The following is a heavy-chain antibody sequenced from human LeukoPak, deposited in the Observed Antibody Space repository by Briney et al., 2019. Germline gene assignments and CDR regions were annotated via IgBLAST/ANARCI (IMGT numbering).Heavy chain of an antibody. D-gene: IGHD2-21*02. CDR1: GYTXTGYY. CDR2: INPNSGGT. Sequence: ASVKVSCKASGYTXTGYYMHWVRQAPGQGLEWMGWINPNSGGTDYAQKFQGRVTMTRDTSISTAYMELSRLRSDDTAVYYCARNPIYCGGDCYLGPWGQGTLVTVSS. J-gene: IGHJ5*02. V-gene: IGHV1-2*02. CDR3: ARNPIYCGGDCYLGP.